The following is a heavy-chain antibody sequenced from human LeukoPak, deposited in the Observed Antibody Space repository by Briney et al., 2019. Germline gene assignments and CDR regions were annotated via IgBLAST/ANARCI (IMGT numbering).Heavy chain of an antibody. Sequence: PSQTLSLTCTVSGGSISTYYWSWIRQPPGKGLEWIGYIYFSGNTDYNPSLKSRVTISVDTSKNQFSLRLSSVTAADTAVYYCAREWGGFDYWGQGTLVTVSS. V-gene: IGHV4-59*01. CDR2: IYFSGNT. D-gene: IGHD3-16*01. CDR1: GGSISTYY. J-gene: IGHJ4*02. CDR3: AREWGGFDY.